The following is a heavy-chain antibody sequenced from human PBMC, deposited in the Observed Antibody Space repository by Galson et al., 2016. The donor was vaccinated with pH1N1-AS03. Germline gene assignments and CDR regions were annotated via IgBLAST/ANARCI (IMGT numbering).Heavy chain of an antibody. CDR2: IAATGPT. Sequence: SLRLSCAASGFTVTRNGMHWVRQATGKGLEWVSIIAATGPTHYADSVKGRFFISRDNAKNTVYLQMNSLRAEDTAVYYCARQDSSGYFHGLDVWGRGTTVTVSS. CDR3: ARQDSSGYFHGLDV. CDR1: GFTVTRNG. D-gene: IGHD3-22*01. V-gene: IGHV3-13*01. J-gene: IGHJ3*01.